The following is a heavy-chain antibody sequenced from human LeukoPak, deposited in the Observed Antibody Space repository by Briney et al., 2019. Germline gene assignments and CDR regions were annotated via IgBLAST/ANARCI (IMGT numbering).Heavy chain of an antibody. CDR3: ARSGGTTVTTMGYFDY. D-gene: IGHD4-17*01. CDR2: INHSGST. J-gene: IGHJ4*02. CDR1: GGSISSSSYY. V-gene: IGHV4-39*07. Sequence: PSETLSLTCTVSGGSISSSSYYWGWIRQPPGKGLEWIGEINHSGSTNYNPSLKSRVTISVDTSKNQFSLKLSSVTAADTAVYYCARSGGTTVTTMGYFDYWGQGTLVTVSS.